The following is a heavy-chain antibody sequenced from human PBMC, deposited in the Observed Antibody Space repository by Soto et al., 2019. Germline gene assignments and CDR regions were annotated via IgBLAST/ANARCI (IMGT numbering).Heavy chain of an antibody. Sequence: EVQLLESGGGLVQPGGSLRLSCAASGFTFSSYAMTWVRQAPGKGLEWVSAISGNGDSTYYADSVKGRFSISRDNSKNALYLPMNSLRAEDTAVYYCAKDPYDSSGYYHDYWGQGTLVTVSS. J-gene: IGHJ4*02. CDR1: GFTFSSYA. V-gene: IGHV3-23*01. CDR3: AKDPYDSSGYYHDY. D-gene: IGHD3-22*01. CDR2: ISGNGDST.